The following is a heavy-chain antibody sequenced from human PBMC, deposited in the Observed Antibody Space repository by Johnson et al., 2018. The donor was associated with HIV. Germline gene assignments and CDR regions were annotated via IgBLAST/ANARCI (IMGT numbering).Heavy chain of an antibody. D-gene: IGHD3-10*01. J-gene: IGHJ3*01. CDR2: TGTGGST. CDR1: GFTVTTKY. V-gene: IGHV3-66*02. Sequence: EVQLVESGGGVVQPGGSLRLSCAASGFTVTTKYMSWVRQAPGQGLEWVSGITGTGGSTYYADSVKARFTISRDNSKNTLYLQMNSLRAGDSAVYYCARVGGSWMLDAYDLWGQGTMVIVSS. CDR3: ARVGGSWMLDAYDL.